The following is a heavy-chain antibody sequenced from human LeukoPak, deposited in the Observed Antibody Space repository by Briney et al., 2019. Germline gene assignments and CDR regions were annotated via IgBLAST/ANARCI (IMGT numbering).Heavy chain of an antibody. V-gene: IGHV1-8*01. D-gene: IGHD3-10*01. Sequence: ASVKVSCKASGYTCTSYDIHWVRHPTGQGLEWMGWMNPNSGPTGYAQKFQGRVTMTRDTSISTAYMELNSLTSEDTAVYYCARSPVGVRKKHDFWGQGTLVIVSS. J-gene: IGHJ4*02. CDR1: GYTCTSYD. CDR2: MNPNSGPT. CDR3: ARSPVGVRKKHDF.